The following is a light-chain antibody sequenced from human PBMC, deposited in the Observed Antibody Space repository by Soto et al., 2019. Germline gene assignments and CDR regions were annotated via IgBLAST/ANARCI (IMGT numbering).Light chain of an antibody. V-gene: IGLV2-8*01. J-gene: IGLJ1*01. Sequence: QSALTQPPSASGSPGQSVTISCTGTSSDVGGYNSVSWYQQHPGKAPKPMIYEVSKRPSGVPDRSSGSKSGNTASLTVSGLQAEDEADYYCSSYAGSNNFVFGTGTKLTVL. CDR2: EVS. CDR3: SSYAGSNNFV. CDR1: SSDVGGYNS.